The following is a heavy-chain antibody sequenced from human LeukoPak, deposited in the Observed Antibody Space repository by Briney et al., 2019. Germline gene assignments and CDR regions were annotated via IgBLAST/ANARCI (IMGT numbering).Heavy chain of an antibody. J-gene: IGHJ4*02. Sequence: SVKVSCKASGGTFSSYAISWVRQAPGQGLEWMGGIIPIFGTANYAQKFQGRVTITADESTSTAYMELSSLRSEDTAVYYCASATYYDFWSGYYRFDYWGQGTLVSVSS. CDR1: GGTFSSYA. CDR2: IIPIFGTA. D-gene: IGHD3-3*01. V-gene: IGHV1-69*01. CDR3: ASATYYDFWSGYYRFDY.